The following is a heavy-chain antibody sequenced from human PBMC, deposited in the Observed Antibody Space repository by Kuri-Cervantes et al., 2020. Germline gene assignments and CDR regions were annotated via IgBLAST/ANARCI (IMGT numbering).Heavy chain of an antibody. V-gene: IGHV4-4*02. J-gene: IGHJ4*02. D-gene: IGHD6-19*01. Sequence: SETLSLTCAVSGGSISSSNWWSWVRQPPGKGLEWIGEIYHSGSTNYNPSLKSRVTISVDTSKNQFSLKLSSVTAADTAVYYCARGHSSGWYDYWVQGTLVTVSS. CDR3: ARGHSSGWYDY. CDR2: IYHSGST. CDR1: GGSISSSNW.